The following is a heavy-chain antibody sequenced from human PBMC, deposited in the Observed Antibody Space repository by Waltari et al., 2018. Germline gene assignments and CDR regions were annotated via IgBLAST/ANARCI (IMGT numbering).Heavy chain of an antibody. D-gene: IGHD2-15*01. CDR1: GDSVSNSYL. CDR2: VHGSGRT. J-gene: IGHJ4*02. Sequence: QLQLQESGPGLVKPSGTLSLTCAVSGDSVSNSYLWNWVRQAPGKGLEWIGQVHGSGRTNYNPSLASRVTVARDTYNNQLSLRLTSATAADTAVYYCARDRGRGLYLDSWGPGTLVTVSP. CDR3: ARDRGRGLYLDS. V-gene: IGHV4-4*02.